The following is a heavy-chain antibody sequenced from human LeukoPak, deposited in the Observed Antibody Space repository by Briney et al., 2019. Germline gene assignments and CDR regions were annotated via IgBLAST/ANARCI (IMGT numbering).Heavy chain of an antibody. V-gene: IGHV3-11*04. D-gene: IGHD6-19*01. CDR1: GFTFSDYY. CDR3: ATKGAGTSASHFDY. Sequence: GGSLRRYCAASGFTFSDYYMSWIRQAPGKGLEWVSYISSSGSTIYYADSVKGRFTISRDNAKNSLYLQMNSLRAEDTAVYYCATKGAGTSASHFDYWGQGTLVTVSS. CDR2: ISSSGSTI. J-gene: IGHJ4*02.